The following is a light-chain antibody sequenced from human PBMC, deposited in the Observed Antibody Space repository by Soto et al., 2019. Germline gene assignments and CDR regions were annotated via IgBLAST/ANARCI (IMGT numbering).Light chain of an antibody. J-gene: IGLJ2*01. CDR1: SSDVGSYNL. CDR2: EGS. V-gene: IGLV2-23*03. CDR3: CSYAGSSTLVV. Sequence: QSALTQPASVSGSPGQSITISCTCTSSDVGSYNLVSWYQQHPGKANKLMIYEGSKRPSGVSNRFSGSKSGNTASLTISGLQAEDEADYYCCSYAGSSTLVVFGGGTKLTVL.